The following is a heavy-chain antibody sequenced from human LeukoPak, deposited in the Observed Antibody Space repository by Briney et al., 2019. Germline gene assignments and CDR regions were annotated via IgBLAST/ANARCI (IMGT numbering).Heavy chain of an antibody. CDR3: ARSSLRYVSGGFLGYFDY. D-gene: IGHD3-9*01. CDR1: GGSISSQY. J-gene: IGHJ4*02. V-gene: IGHV4-59*11. Sequence: PSETLSLTCTVSGGSISSQYWSWIRQPPGKGLEWIGYIYYSGSSNYNPSLKSQVTISVDTSKNQFSLTLSSVTAADTAVYYCARSSLRYVSGGFLGYFDYWGQGTLVTVSS. CDR2: IYYSGSS.